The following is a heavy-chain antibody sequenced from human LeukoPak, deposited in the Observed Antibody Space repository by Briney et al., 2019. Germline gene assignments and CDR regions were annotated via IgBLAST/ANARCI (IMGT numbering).Heavy chain of an antibody. CDR3: AKSRGSYFSEFDY. Sequence: PGGSLRLSCAASGFTLSSYAMSWVRQGPGKGLEWVSAISVSGNTYHAASVKGRFTISRDSSKNTLYLQMNSLRAGDAAVYYCAKSRGSYFSEFDYWGQGTLVTVSS. V-gene: IGHV3-23*01. J-gene: IGHJ4*02. D-gene: IGHD1-26*01. CDR2: ISVSGNT. CDR1: GFTLSSYA.